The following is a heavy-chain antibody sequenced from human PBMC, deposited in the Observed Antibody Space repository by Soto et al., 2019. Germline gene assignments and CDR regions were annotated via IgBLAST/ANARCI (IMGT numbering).Heavy chain of an antibody. CDR2: VSIGGST. D-gene: IGHD2-15*01. Sequence: GGSLRLSCAASGFTFSSYAMGWVRQGPGRGLEWVAVVSIGGSTHYADSARGRFTISRDNSKNTLSLQMNSLTAEDTAVYFCAKRRGAGGHFDYWGQGALVTVSS. CDR1: GFTFSSYA. J-gene: IGHJ4*02. CDR3: AKRRGAGGHFDY. V-gene: IGHV3-23*01.